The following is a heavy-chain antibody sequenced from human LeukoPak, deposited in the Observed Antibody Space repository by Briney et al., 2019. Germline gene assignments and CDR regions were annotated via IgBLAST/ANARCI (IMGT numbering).Heavy chain of an antibody. CDR1: GGSISSSSYY. CDR3: ARDPPYYYDSSGEKAFDI. CDR2: IYYSGST. J-gene: IGHJ3*02. D-gene: IGHD3-22*01. V-gene: IGHV4-39*07. Sequence: PSETLSLTCTVSGGSISSSSYYWGWIRQPPGKRLEWIGSIYYSGSTYYNPSLKSRVTISVDTSKNHFSLKLSSVTAADTAVYYCARDPPYYYDSSGEKAFDIWGQGTMVTVSS.